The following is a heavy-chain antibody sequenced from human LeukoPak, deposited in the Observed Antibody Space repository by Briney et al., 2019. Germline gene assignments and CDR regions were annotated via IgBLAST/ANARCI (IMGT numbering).Heavy chain of an antibody. J-gene: IGHJ4*02. D-gene: IGHD6-19*01. V-gene: IGHV3-23*01. CDR1: GFTSNSYA. Sequence: GGSLRLSCAASGFTSNSYAMSWVRQAPGKGLEWVSAIRGSGGGTYYADSVKGRFTISRDNSKNTLYLQMNSLRDEDTALYYCAKAGIGVVGYFDYWGQGTLVTVSS. CDR2: IRGSGGGT. CDR3: AKAGIGVVGYFDY.